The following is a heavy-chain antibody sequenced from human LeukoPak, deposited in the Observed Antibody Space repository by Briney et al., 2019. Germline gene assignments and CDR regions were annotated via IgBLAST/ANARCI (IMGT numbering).Heavy chain of an antibody. CDR2: IIPIFGTA. J-gene: IGHJ3*02. V-gene: IGHV1-69*13. CDR1: GGTFSSYA. Sequence: SVKVSCKASGGTFSSYAMSWVRQAPGQGLEWMGGIIPIFGTANYAQKFQGRVAITADESTSTAYMELSSLRSEDTAVYYCARAPLGATQAFDIWGQGTMVTVSS. D-gene: IGHD1-26*01. CDR3: ARAPLGATQAFDI.